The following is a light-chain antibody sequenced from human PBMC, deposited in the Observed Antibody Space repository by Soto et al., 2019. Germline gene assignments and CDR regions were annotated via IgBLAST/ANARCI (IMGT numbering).Light chain of an antibody. V-gene: IGKV1-9*01. Sequence: MQLTQSPSSLSASVGDRVTITCRASQGISSNLAWYQQKPGKVPKLLIYAASTLQSGVPSRFSGSGSGTEFTLTISNLQPDDFATYYCQQYENYWTFGQGTKVDIK. J-gene: IGKJ1*01. CDR3: QQYENYWT. CDR1: QGISSN. CDR2: AAS.